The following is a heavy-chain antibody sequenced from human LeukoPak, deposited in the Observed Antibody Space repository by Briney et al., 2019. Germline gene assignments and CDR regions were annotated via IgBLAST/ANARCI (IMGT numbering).Heavy chain of an antibody. CDR3: AKSIGVAATDY. J-gene: IGHJ4*02. CDR2: IFSGGST. V-gene: IGHV3-53*05. CDR1: GFTVSSNY. Sequence: GGSLRLSCAASGFTVSSNYMSWVRQAPGKGLEWVSVIFSGGSTYYADSVKGRFTISRDNSKNTLYLQMNSLRAEDTAVYYCAKSIGVAATDYWGQGTLVTVSS. D-gene: IGHD6-13*01.